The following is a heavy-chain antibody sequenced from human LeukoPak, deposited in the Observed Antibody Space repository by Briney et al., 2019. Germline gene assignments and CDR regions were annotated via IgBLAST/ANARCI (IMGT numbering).Heavy chain of an antibody. V-gene: IGHV4-59*01. J-gene: IGHJ4*02. Sequence: SETLSLTCTVSGGSISSYYWSWIRQPPGKGLEWIGYGYYSGRTKYNPSLKSRVTISVDTSKNHLSLRLTPVAAADTAVYYCAGGTYSYGYDYWGQGTLVTVSS. CDR3: AGGTYSYGYDY. CDR1: GGSISSYY. CDR2: GYYSGRT. D-gene: IGHD5-18*01.